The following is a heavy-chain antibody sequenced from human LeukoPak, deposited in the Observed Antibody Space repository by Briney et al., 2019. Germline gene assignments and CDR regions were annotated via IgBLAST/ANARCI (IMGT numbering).Heavy chain of an antibody. Sequence: PGGSLRLSCAASGFTFSTFAMSWVRQAPGKGLEWVSAISGSGGGTYYADSVKGRLTISSDNSKNTLYLQMSSLRAEDTAVYYCAKAFSAYENWPPNWFDPWGQGTLVTVSS. J-gene: IGHJ5*02. D-gene: IGHD5-12*01. CDR2: ISGSGGGT. CDR3: AKAFSAYENWPPNWFDP. CDR1: GFTFSTFA. V-gene: IGHV3-23*01.